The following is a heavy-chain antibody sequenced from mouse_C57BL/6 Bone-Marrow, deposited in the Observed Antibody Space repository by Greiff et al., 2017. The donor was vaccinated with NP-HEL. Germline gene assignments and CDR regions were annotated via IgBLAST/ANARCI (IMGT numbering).Heavy chain of an antibody. CDR2: INPGSGGT. CDR1: GYAFTNYL. D-gene: IGHD4-1*02. Sequence: QVQLQQSGAELVRPGTSVKVSCKASGYAFTNYLIEWVKQRPGQGLEWIGVINPGSGGTNYNEKFKGKATLTADKSSSTAYMQLSSLTSEDSAVYFCARRANWDVGYFDVWGTGTTVTVSS. CDR3: ARRANWDVGYFDV. V-gene: IGHV1-54*01. J-gene: IGHJ1*03.